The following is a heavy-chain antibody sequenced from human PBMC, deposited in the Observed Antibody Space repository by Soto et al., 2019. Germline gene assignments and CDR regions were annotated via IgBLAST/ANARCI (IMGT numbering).Heavy chain of an antibody. V-gene: IGHV4-59*08. J-gene: IGHJ4*02. CDR1: GGSISSYY. CDR3: AGTDCSSTSCSFDY. D-gene: IGHD2-2*01. CDR2: IYYSGST. Sequence: SETLSLTCTVSGGSISSYYWSWIRQPPGKGLEWIGYIYYSGSTNYNPSLKSRVTISVDTSKNRFSLKLSSVTAADTAVYYCAGTDCSSTSCSFDYWGQGTLVTAPQ.